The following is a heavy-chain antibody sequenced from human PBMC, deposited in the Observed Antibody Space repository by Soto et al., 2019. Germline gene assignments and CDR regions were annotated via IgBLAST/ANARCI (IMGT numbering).Heavy chain of an antibody. CDR2: TYYTADS. Sequence: SETLSLTCTVSGVSIRSYFWSWVRQPPGRGLEWIGYTYYTADSKYNPSLESRATISADPSKKQFSLRLSPVTAADTALYFCAGSKNRGVSYAYWGQGALVTVSS. V-gene: IGHV4-59*01. CDR3: AGSKNRGVSYAY. D-gene: IGHD3-10*01. CDR1: GVSIRSYF. J-gene: IGHJ4*02.